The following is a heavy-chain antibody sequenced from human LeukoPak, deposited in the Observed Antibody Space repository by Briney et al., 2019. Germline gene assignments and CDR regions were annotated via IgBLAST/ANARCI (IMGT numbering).Heavy chain of an antibody. V-gene: IGHV3-53*01. Sequence: GGSLRLSCAASGFTVSSNYMSWVRQAPGKGLEWVSVIYSGGSTYYADSVKGRFTISRDNSKNTLYLQMNSLRVEDTAVYYCAKDLVWFGEFDVDYWGQGTLVTVSS. CDR3: AKDLVWFGEFDVDY. CDR2: IYSGGST. CDR1: GFTVSSNY. D-gene: IGHD3-10*01. J-gene: IGHJ4*02.